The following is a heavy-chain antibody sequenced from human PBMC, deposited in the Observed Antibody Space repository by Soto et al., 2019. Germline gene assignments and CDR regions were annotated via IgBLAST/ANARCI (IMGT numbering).Heavy chain of an antibody. CDR2: TYFRSKWYN. Sequence: ETLSLTCAISGDSVSSNTASWNWIRQSPSRGLEWLGRTYFRSKWYNDYAVSVKSRIIINPDTSNNQFSLQLNSVTPEDTAVYFCAKGDNLGPKTGYAFDPWGQGIMVTVSS. J-gene: IGHJ5*02. D-gene: IGHD5-12*01. V-gene: IGHV6-1*01. CDR1: GDSVSSNTAS. CDR3: AKGDNLGPKTGYAFDP.